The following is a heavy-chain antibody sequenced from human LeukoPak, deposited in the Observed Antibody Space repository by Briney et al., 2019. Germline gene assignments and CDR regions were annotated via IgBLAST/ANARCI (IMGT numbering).Heavy chain of an antibody. CDR2: INHNGNVN. D-gene: IGHD4-11*01. Sequence: GGSLRLSCAAPGFTFSSYWMNWARQAPGKGLEWVASINHNGNVNYYADSVKGRFTISRDNSKNTLYLQMNSLRAEDTAVYYCARETVTTGPYYYHGMDVWGQGTTVTVSS. V-gene: IGHV3-7*01. CDR1: GFTFSSYW. J-gene: IGHJ6*02. CDR3: ARETVTTGPYYYHGMDV.